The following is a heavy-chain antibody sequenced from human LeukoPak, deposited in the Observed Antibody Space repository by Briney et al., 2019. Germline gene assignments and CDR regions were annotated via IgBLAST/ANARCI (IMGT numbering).Heavy chain of an antibody. D-gene: IGHD6-19*01. CDR1: GYTFTSYG. CDR2: ISAYNGNT. J-gene: IGHJ4*02. CDR3: ARAARGSGWPNFDY. Sequence: GASVKVSCKASGYTFTSYGISWVRQAPGQGLEWMGWISAYNGNTNYAQKLQGRVTMTTDTSTSTAYMELRSLRSGDTAVYYCARAARGSGWPNFDYWGQGTLVTVSS. V-gene: IGHV1-18*04.